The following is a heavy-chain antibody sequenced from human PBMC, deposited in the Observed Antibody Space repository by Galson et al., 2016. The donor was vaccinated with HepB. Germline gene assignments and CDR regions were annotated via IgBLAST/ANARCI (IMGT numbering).Heavy chain of an antibody. J-gene: IGHJ6*02. Sequence: SLRLSCAASGFTFSNHAMSWVRQAPGKGLEWVSGISGSGGDTDYADSVKGRFTISRDNSKNTLYVQMNSLRAEDTAVYNCAKRRNNWSSGYYYALDVWGQGTTVTVSS. D-gene: IGHD1-1*01. CDR3: AKRRNNWSSGYYYALDV. CDR1: GFTFSNHA. CDR2: ISGSGGDT. V-gene: IGHV3-23*01.